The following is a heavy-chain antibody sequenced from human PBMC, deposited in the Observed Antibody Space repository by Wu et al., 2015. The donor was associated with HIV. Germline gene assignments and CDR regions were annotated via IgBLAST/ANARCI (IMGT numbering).Heavy chain of an antibody. CDR2: TSPYNGAT. CDR3: ARDQRGQPGLRWSYSGGFDL. D-gene: IGHD6-19*01. V-gene: IGHV1-18*01. J-gene: IGHJ3*01. Sequence: QVQLVQSGGEVKKPGASVKVSCKASGYTFTSLGLSWVRQAPGQGLEWMGWTSPYNGATNYAQNVRDRLLMTTDTSTNTAYMELRNLRFDDTAIYYCARDQRGQPGLRWSYSGGFDLWGQGTMVTVSS. CDR1: GYTFTSLG.